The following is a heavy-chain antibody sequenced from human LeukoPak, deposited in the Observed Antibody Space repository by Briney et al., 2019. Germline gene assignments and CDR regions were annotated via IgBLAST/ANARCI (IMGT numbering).Heavy chain of an antibody. V-gene: IGHV4-34*01. Sequence: PSETLSLTCAVYGGSFSGYYWSWIRQPPGKGPEWIGEINHSGSTNYNPSLKSRVTISVDTSKNQFSLKLSSVTAADTAVYYCARGVDTAMVRPLDYWGQGTLVTVSS. J-gene: IGHJ4*02. CDR2: INHSGST. D-gene: IGHD5-18*01. CDR3: ARGVDTAMVRPLDY. CDR1: GGSFSGYY.